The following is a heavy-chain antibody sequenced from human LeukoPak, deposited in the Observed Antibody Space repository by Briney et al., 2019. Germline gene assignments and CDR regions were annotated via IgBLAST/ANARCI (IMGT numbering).Heavy chain of an antibody. V-gene: IGHV3-23*01. J-gene: IGHJ5*02. CDR3: ANGPAATQGRYNWFDP. Sequence: QPGGSLRLSCAASGFTFSSYAMSWVRQAPGKGLEWVSAISGSGGSTYYADSVKGRFTISRDHSKNTLYLQMNSLRAEDTAVYYCANGPAATQGRYNWFDPWGQGTLVTVSS. CDR1: GFTFSSYA. CDR2: ISGSGGST. D-gene: IGHD2-2*01.